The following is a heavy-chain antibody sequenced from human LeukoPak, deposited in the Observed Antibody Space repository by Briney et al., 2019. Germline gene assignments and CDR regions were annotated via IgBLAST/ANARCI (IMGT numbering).Heavy chain of an antibody. CDR2: TNAYNGNT. Sequence: ASVKVSCKASGYTFCNSGISWVRQAPGQGLEWMGWTNAYNGNTIYAENFQGRVTMTTDTSTSTAYMELTSLRSDDTAVYYCATGLIYSNYVPNYYYYGMDVWGQGTTVTVSS. CDR1: GYTFCNSG. V-gene: IGHV1-18*01. D-gene: IGHD4-11*01. J-gene: IGHJ6*02. CDR3: ATGLIYSNYVPNYYYYGMDV.